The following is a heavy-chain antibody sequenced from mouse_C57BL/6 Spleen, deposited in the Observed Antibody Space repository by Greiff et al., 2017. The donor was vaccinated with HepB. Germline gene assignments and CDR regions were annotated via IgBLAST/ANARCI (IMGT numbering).Heavy chain of an antibody. D-gene: IGHD2-4*01. CDR1: GYTFTSYW. V-gene: IGHV1-72*01. J-gene: IGHJ2*01. Sequence: QVQLKQPGAELVKPGASVKLSCKASGYTFTSYWMHWVKQRPGRGLEWIGRIDPNSGGTKYNEKFKSKATLTVDKPSSTAYMQLSSLTSEDSAVYYCAREDDYDDYFDYWGQGTTLTVSS. CDR2: IDPNSGGT. CDR3: AREDDYDDYFDY.